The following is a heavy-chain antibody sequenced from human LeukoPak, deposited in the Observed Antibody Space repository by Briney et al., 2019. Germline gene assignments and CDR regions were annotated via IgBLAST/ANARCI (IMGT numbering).Heavy chain of an antibody. CDR2: ISSSSSYI. CDR3: ARDPGVVVAAYSGPFDY. V-gene: IGHV3-21*05. D-gene: IGHD2-15*01. Sequence: GGSLRLSCAASGFTFSSYSMNWVRQAPGKGLEWVSYISSSSSYIYYADSVRGRFTISRDNAKNSLYLQMNSLRAEDTAVYYCARDPGVVVAAYSGPFDYWGQGALVTVSS. CDR1: GFTFSSYS. J-gene: IGHJ4*02.